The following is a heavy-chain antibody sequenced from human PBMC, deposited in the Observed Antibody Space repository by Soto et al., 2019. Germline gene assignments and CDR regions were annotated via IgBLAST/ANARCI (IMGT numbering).Heavy chain of an antibody. D-gene: IGHD2-15*01. CDR2: IYYSGST. CDR1: GGSISSGGYY. V-gene: IGHV4-31*03. J-gene: IGHJ4*02. CDR3: ARGGDLGYCSGGSCYNDY. Sequence: TLSLTCTVSGGSISSGGYYWSWIREHPGKGLEWIGYIYYSGSTYYNPSLKSRVTISVDTSKNQFSLKLSSVTAADTAVYYCARGGDLGYCSGGSCYNDYWGQGTLVTVSS.